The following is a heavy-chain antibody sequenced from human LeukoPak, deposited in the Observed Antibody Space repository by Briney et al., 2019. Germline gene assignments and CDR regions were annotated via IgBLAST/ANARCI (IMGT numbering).Heavy chain of an antibody. J-gene: IGHJ4*02. CDR2: INPSGGST. V-gene: IGHV1-46*01. D-gene: IGHD4-23*01. Sequence: ASVKVSCKASGLIFTSYYIHWVRQAPGQGLEWMGIINPSGGSTSYAQKFQGRVTMTRDTSTSTVYMELSSLRSEDTAVYYCARTLYGGNSAVFNYWGQGTLVTVSS. CDR1: GLIFTSYY. CDR3: ARTLYGGNSAVFNY.